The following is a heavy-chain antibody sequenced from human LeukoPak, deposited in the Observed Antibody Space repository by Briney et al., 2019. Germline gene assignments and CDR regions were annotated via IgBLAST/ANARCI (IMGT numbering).Heavy chain of an antibody. CDR2: INDSGST. V-gene: IGHV4-34*01. D-gene: IGHD4-11*01. Sequence: SETLSLTCAVYGGSFSGYYWSWIRQPPGKGLEWIGEINDSGSTNYNPSLKCRVTISVDTSKNQLSLKLRSVTAADTDVYYCFNYGLDYWGQGTLVTVSS. CDR1: GGSFSGYY. CDR3: FNYGLDY. J-gene: IGHJ4*02.